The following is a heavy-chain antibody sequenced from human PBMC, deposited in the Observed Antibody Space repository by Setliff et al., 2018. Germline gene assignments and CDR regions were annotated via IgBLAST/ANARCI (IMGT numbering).Heavy chain of an antibody. CDR3: AGRPQNTPMGPCDY. V-gene: IGHV4-59*02. CDR1: GGSVRGYY. D-gene: IGHD5-18*01. J-gene: IGHJ4*02. CDR2: MYYSGDT. Sequence: SETLSLTCTVSGGSVRGYYWSWIRQPPGKGLEWIGYMYYSGDTNYNPSLGSRVTISVDTSKNQFSLMLTSVTAADTAIYYCAGRPQNTPMGPCDYWGQGTLVTVSS.